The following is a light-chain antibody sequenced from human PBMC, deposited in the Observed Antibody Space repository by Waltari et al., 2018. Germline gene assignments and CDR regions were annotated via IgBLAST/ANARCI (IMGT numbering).Light chain of an antibody. CDR3: SSYTRSDTLI. CDR1: SSDVGGDNL. V-gene: IGLV2-8*01. CDR2: EVS. J-gene: IGLJ2*01. Sequence: QSDLTQPPSASGSPGQPVTISCTGSSSDVGGDNLVSWYQQPPGKAPRLLIYEVSNRPSGVPDRFSGAKSGNTASLTVSGLQAEDEADYYCSSYTRSDTLIFGGGTKLTVL.